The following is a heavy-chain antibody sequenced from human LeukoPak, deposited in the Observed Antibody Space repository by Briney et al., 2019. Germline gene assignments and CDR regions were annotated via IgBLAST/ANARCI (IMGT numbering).Heavy chain of an antibody. J-gene: IGHJ5*02. V-gene: IGHV4-39*07. CDR2: INHSGST. Sequence: SETLSLTCTVSGGSISSGDYYWSWIRQPPGKGLEWIGEINHSGSTNYNPSLKSRVTISVDTSKNQFSLKLSSVTAADTAVYYCARTRRQWLAGNWFDPWGQGTLVTVSS. CDR1: GGSISSGDYY. CDR3: ARTRRQWLAGNWFDP. D-gene: IGHD6-19*01.